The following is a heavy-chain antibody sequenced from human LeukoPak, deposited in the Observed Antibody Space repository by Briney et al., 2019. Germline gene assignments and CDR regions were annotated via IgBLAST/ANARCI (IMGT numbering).Heavy chain of an antibody. CDR3: AKDGGVYDHDAFDI. J-gene: IGHJ3*02. CDR1: GFTFRNYG. CDR2: ISGSGGST. Sequence: GGSLTLSCAASGFTFRNYGMYWVRQAPGKGLEWVAAISGSGGSTYYADSVKGRFTISRDNSKNTLYLQMSSLRAEDTAVYYCAKDGGVYDHDAFDIWGQGQWSPSLQ. V-gene: IGHV3-23*01. D-gene: IGHD6-13*01.